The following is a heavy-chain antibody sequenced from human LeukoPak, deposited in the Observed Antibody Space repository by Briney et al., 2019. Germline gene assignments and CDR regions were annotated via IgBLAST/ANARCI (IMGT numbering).Heavy chain of an antibody. D-gene: IGHD3-10*01. V-gene: IGHV3-11*05. CDR3: ARDQYGSGSYDY. CDR1: GFTFTDYY. CDR2: ISSSSSCT. J-gene: IGHJ4*02. Sequence: PGGSLRLSCAASGFTFTDYYMSWIRQAPGKGLEWVSYISSSSSCTNYADSVKGRFTISRDNAKNSLYLQMNSPRAEDTAVYFCARDQYGSGSYDYWGQGTLVTVSS.